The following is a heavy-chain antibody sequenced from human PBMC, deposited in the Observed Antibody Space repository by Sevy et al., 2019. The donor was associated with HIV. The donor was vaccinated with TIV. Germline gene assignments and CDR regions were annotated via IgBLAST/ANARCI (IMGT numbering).Heavy chain of an antibody. CDR1: GFTFSDHY. D-gene: IGHD3-22*01. J-gene: IGHJ4*02. CDR2: TRNKANSYTT. V-gene: IGHV3-72*01. CDR3: ARGGDYYDSSGYFDY. Sequence: GGSLRLSCAASGFTFSDHYMDGVRQAPGKGLEWVGRTRNKANSYTTEYAASVKGRFTISRDDSKNSLYLQMNSLKTEDTAVYYCARGGDYYDSSGYFDYWGQGTLVTVSS.